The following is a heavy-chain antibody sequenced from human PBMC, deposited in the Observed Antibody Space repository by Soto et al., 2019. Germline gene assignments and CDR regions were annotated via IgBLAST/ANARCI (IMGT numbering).Heavy chain of an antibody. J-gene: IGHJ6*02. V-gene: IGHV3-30*18. CDR1: GFTCSSYG. Sequence: QVQLVESGGGVVQPGRSLRLSCAASGFTCSSYGMHWVRQAPGKGLEWVAVISYDGRNKYYADSVKGRFTISRDNSKNTQYLQMNSLRAEATAVYYCAKDFGLDGDYYYGMDVWGQGTTVTVSS. D-gene: IGHD3-3*01. CDR2: ISYDGRNK. CDR3: AKDFGLDGDYYYGMDV.